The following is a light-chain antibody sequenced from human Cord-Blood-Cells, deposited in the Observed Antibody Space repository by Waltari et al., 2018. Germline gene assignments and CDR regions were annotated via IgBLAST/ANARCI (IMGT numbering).Light chain of an antibody. Sequence: DIQLTQSPSFLSASVGDRVTITCRASQGISSYLAWYQQKPGKAPELLIYAASPLQSGVPSRFSGSGSGTELTLTISSLQPEDFATYYCQQLNSYPLTFGGGTKVEIK. J-gene: IGKJ4*01. CDR3: QQLNSYPLT. CDR1: QGISSY. V-gene: IGKV1-9*01. CDR2: AAS.